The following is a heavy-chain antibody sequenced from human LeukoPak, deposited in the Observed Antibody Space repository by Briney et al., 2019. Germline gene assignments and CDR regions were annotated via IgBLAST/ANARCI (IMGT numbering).Heavy chain of an antibody. Sequence: ASVKVSCKASGYTFTSYGISWVRQAPGQGLEWMGWISAYNGNTNYAQKLQGRVTMTTDTSTSTAYMELRSLRAEDTAVYYCAKDNRDYYIDYWGQGTLVTVSS. CDR3: AKDNRDYYIDY. CDR1: GYTFTSYG. CDR2: ISAYNGNT. D-gene: IGHD3-10*01. V-gene: IGHV1-18*01. J-gene: IGHJ4*02.